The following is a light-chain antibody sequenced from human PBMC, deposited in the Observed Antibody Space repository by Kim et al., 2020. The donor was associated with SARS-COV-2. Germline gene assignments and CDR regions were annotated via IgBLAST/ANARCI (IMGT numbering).Light chain of an antibody. J-gene: IGLJ1*01. Sequence: GQSVTISCTGTSSDVGGYNYVSWYQQHPGKAPKLMIYEVTKRPSGIPDRFSGSKSGNTASLTVSGLQAEDEADYYCGSYAGSKSYVFGTGTKVTVL. CDR3: GSYAGSKSYV. CDR2: EVT. CDR1: SSDVGGYNY. V-gene: IGLV2-8*01.